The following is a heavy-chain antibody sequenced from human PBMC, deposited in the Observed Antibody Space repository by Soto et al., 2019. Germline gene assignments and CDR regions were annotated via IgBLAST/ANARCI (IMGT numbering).Heavy chain of an antibody. V-gene: IGHV4-39*01. J-gene: IGHJ4*02. D-gene: IGHD5-18*01. CDR1: GGSISSSSYY. CDR2: IYYSGST. CDR3: ARRGYSYGLDY. Sequence: SETLSLTCTVSGGSISSSSYYWGWIRQPPGKGLEWIGSIYYSGSTYYNPSLKSRVTISVDTSKNQFSLKLSSVTAADTAVYYCARRGYSYGLDYWGQGTLVTAPQ.